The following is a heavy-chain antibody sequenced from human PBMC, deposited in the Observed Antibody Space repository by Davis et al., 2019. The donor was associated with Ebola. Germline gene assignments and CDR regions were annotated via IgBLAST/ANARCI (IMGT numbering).Heavy chain of an antibody. J-gene: IGHJ6*03. CDR1: GFTLNNAW. V-gene: IGHV3-7*01. D-gene: IGHD6-6*01. Sequence: GESLKISCVASGFTLNNAWMSWVRQAPGKGLEWVANIRQDGSQKYYVDSVTGRFTISKDNAKKSLYLQMYSLRAEDTAVYYCARVSTSSGNFYYYMDVWGKGTTVTVSS. CDR2: IRQDGSQK. CDR3: ARVSTSSGNFYYYMDV.